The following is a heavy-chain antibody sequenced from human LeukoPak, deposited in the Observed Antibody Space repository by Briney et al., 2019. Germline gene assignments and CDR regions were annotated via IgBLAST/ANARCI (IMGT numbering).Heavy chain of an antibody. CDR2: IYYTRST. V-gene: IGHV4-59*01. CDR1: GGSISSYH. Sequence: SETLSLTCTVSGGSISSYHWSWIRQPPGKGLEWIGYIYYTRSTHYNPSLKSRVTISVDTSKNQFFLKLSSVTAADTAVYYCARPLIVGSKGAFDIWGQGTMVTVSS. CDR3: ARPLIVGSKGAFDI. J-gene: IGHJ3*02. D-gene: IGHD3-22*01.